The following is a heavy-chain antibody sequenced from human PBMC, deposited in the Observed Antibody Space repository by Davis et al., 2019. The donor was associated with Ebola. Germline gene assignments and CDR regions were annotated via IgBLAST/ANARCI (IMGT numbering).Heavy chain of an antibody. Sequence: GESLMISCAASGFSFSSYGMHLVRQAPGKGLEWVAVISYDGSDKYYADSVKARFTISRDNARDTLYLQMNILRAEYTAVYYCAKGRDCTNGICYSDYWGQGTLVTVSS. V-gene: IGHV3-30*18. CDR2: ISYDGSDK. D-gene: IGHD2-8*01. J-gene: IGHJ4*02. CDR3: AKGRDCTNGICYSDY. CDR1: GFSFSSYG.